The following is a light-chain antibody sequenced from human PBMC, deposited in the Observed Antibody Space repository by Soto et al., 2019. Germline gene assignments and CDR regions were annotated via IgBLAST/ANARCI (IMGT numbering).Light chain of an antibody. V-gene: IGLV2-14*01. CDR3: GSYTSSTLAV. CDR2: KVS. Sequence: QSVLTQPASVSGSPGQSITISCTGTSSDVGGYNYLSWYQQHPGKAPQLIIYKVSNRPSGVSHRFSGSKSGNTASLTISGLQAEDEADYYCGSYTSSTLAVFGTGTSSPS. CDR1: SSDVGGYNY. J-gene: IGLJ1*01.